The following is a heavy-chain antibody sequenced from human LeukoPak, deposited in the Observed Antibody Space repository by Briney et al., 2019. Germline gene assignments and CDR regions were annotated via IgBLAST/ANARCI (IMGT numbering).Heavy chain of an antibody. J-gene: IGHJ4*02. CDR2: IKQDGSEK. CDR3: RAGAY. V-gene: IGHV3-7*03. Sequence: GGSLRLSCAASGFTFSSNWMSWVRQAPGKGLEWVANIKQDGSEKYYVDSVKGRFTISRDNAKNSLYLQMNRLRAEDTALYYCRAGAYWGQGTLVTVSP. CDR1: GFTFSSNW.